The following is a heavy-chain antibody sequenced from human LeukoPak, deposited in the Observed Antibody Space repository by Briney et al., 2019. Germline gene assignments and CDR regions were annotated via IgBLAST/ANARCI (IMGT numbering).Heavy chain of an antibody. J-gene: IGHJ4*02. CDR1: GGSFSGYY. D-gene: IGHD4-17*01. V-gene: IGHV4-34*01. Sequence: SETLSLTCAVYGGSFSGYYWSWIRQPPGKGLEWIGEINHSGSTSYNPSLKSRVTISVDTSKNQFSLKLSSVTAADTAVYYCARGTMTTVTYYFDYWGQGTLVTVSS. CDR2: INHSGST. CDR3: ARGTMTTVTYYFDY.